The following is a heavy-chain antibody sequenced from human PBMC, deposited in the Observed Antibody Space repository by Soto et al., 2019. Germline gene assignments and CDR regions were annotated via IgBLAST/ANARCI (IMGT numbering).Heavy chain of an antibody. J-gene: IGHJ6*02. V-gene: IGHV4-59*01. CDR2: IYYSGST. CDR3: ARGGQLAPYYYYGMDV. D-gene: IGHD6-6*01. CDR1: GGSISSYY. Sequence: SETLSLTCTVSGGSISSYYWSWIRQPPGKGLEWIGYIYYSGSTNYNPSLKSRVTISVDTSKNQFSLKLSSMTAADTAVYYCARGGQLAPYYYYGMDVWGQGTRSPSP.